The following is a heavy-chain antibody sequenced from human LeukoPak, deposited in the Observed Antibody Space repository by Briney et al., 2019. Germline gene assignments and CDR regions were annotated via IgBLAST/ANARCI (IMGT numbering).Heavy chain of an antibody. CDR2: IYTSGST. CDR3: AREKIVVAVAAPGYYYYMDV. Sequence: SETLSLTCTVSGGSISSYYWSWIRQPAGKGLEWIGRIYTSGSTNYNPSLKSRVTISVDKSKNQFSLKLSSVTAADTAVYYCAREKIVVAVAAPGYYYYMDVWGKGTTVTVSS. V-gene: IGHV4-4*07. D-gene: IGHD2-15*01. J-gene: IGHJ6*03. CDR1: GGSISSYY.